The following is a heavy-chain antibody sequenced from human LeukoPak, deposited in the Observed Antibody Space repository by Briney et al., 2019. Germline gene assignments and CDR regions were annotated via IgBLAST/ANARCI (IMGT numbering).Heavy chain of an antibody. CDR2: INHSGST. CDR3: ARTGGRERYFDWLPKTYFDY. CDR1: GGSFSGYY. V-gene: IGHV4-34*01. J-gene: IGHJ4*02. D-gene: IGHD3-9*01. Sequence: PSETLSLTCAVYGGSFSGYYWSWIRQPPGKGLEWIGEINHSGSTNYNPSLKSRVTISVDTSKNQFSLKLSSVTAADTAVYYCARTGGRERYFDWLPKTYFDYWGQGTLVTVSS.